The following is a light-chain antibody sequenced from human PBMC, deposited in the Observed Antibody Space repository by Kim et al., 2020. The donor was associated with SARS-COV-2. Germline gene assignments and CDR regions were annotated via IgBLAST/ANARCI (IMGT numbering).Light chain of an antibody. J-gene: IGLJ2*01. CDR2: QHT. CDR3: QAGDSSTVV. CDR1: KVGDKN. V-gene: IGLV3-1*01. Sequence: GPPGKTATITGSGDKVGDKNGYGYQQKPGQSPVLVIYQHTERPSGIPERFSGSASGNTATLTIAGTQAMDEADYYCQAGDSSTVVFGGGTKLTVL.